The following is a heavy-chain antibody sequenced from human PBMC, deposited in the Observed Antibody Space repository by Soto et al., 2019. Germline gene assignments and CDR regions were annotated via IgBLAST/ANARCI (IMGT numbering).Heavy chain of an antibody. V-gene: IGHV4-31*03. CDR1: GYSISSGGYY. Sequence: QVQLQESGPGLVKPSQTLSLTCTVSGYSISSGGYYWSWIRQHPGKGLEGIGYIDYSGSTYYNPSLKSRVTMSLDTSKNQFSLNLSSVTAADAAMFYCARIAKQGARLDFWGQGTLVTVSS. CDR3: ARIAKQGARLDF. J-gene: IGHJ4*02. D-gene: IGHD1-26*01. CDR2: IDYSGST.